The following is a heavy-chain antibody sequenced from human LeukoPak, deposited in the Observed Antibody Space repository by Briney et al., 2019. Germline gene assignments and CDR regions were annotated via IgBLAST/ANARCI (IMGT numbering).Heavy chain of an antibody. CDR1: GFTFPTSA. CDR3: AAGGPPDYRSIYDYGMDF. CDR2: IHVGSGNT. V-gene: IGHV1-58*01. D-gene: IGHD4-11*01. Sequence: ASVKVSSKASGFTFPTSAVQWVRQAGGQGLEWIGWIHVGSGNTKYAQKFQERAIITPDMSTSTAYLELSRVRSEDTAVYYCAAGGPPDYRSIYDYGMDFWGRGTTVTVSS. J-gene: IGHJ6*04.